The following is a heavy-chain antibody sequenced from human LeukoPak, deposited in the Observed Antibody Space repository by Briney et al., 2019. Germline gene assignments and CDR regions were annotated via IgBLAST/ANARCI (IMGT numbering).Heavy chain of an antibody. CDR2: IYHSGST. V-gene: IGHV4-34*01. CDR3: ARGQGYYDILTGYYNDAFDI. J-gene: IGHJ3*02. Sequence: PSESLSLTCAVYGGSFSGYYWSWIRQPPGKGLEWIGYIYHSGSTCYNTSLKSRVTISVDRSKNQFSLKLSSVTAADTAVYYCARGQGYYDILTGYYNDAFDIWGQGTMVTVSS. CDR1: GGSFSGYY. D-gene: IGHD3-9*01.